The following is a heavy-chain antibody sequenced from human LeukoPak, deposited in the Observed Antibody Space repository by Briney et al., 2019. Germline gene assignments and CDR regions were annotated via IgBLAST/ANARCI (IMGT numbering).Heavy chain of an antibody. CDR3: ATERARRITD. J-gene: IGHJ4*02. D-gene: IGHD1-1*01. Sequence: SETLSLTCDVSGFSISLGYYWVWIRQPAGQGLEWIGSIHPSGTTFYNSSLNSRITMTIDAPKNQFSLRLSLVTAVDTAVYFCATERARRITDWGQGTLVTVSS. CDR1: GFSISLGYY. CDR2: IHPSGTT. V-gene: IGHV4-38-2*02.